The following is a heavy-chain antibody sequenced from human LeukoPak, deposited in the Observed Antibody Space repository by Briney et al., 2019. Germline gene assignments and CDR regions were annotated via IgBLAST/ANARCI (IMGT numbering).Heavy chain of an antibody. Sequence: GGSLRLSCAASGFTFSSYAMHWVRQAPGKGLEWVAVISYDGSNKYYADSVKGRFTISRDNSKNTLYLQMNSLRAEDTAVYYCAKDEYRTLDVWGKGTTVTVSS. CDR1: GFTFSSYA. CDR3: AKDEYRTLDV. V-gene: IGHV3-30*04. J-gene: IGHJ6*04. D-gene: IGHD2/OR15-2a*01. CDR2: ISYDGSNK.